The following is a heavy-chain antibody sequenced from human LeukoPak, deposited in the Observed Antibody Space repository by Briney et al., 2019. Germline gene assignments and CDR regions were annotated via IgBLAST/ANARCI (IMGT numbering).Heavy chain of an antibody. CDR2: INHSGST. CDR3: ARDGRLVRGASDY. Sequence: SETLSLTCAVYGGSFSGYYWSWIRQPPGKGLEWIGEINHSGSTNYNPSLKSRVTISVDTSKNQFSLKLSSVTAADTAVYYCARDGRLVRGASDYWGQGTLVTVSS. V-gene: IGHV4-34*01. D-gene: IGHD3-10*01. CDR1: GGSFSGYY. J-gene: IGHJ4*02.